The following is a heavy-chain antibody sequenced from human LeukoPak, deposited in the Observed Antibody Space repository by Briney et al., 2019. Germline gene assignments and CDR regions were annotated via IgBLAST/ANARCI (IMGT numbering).Heavy chain of an antibody. CDR1: GFTFSGYG. CDR2: IRYDESNK. Sequence: GGSLRLSCAASGFTFSGYGMHWVRQAPGKGLEWVTFIRYDESNKYYADSVKGRFTISRDNSKNTLYLQTNSLRAEDTALYYCARDRPNYNIYMDVWGKGTTVTVSS. V-gene: IGHV3-30*02. J-gene: IGHJ6*03. CDR3: ARDRPNYNIYMDV.